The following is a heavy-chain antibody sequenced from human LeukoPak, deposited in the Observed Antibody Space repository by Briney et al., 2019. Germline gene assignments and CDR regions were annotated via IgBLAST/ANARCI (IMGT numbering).Heavy chain of an antibody. V-gene: IGHV3-7*01. J-gene: IGHJ4*02. CDR1: GFIFSYYW. D-gene: IGHD3-22*01. CDR2: IKQDGSEK. Sequence: GGSLRLSCEVSGFIFSYYWMAWVRQAPGKGLEWVANIKQDGSEKHYVDSVKGRFTISRDDAKNSLFLQMNSLRAEDTAVYFCARDYRHNLDGSGYPPYFDYWGQGTLVTVSS. CDR3: ARDYRHNLDGSGYPPYFDY.